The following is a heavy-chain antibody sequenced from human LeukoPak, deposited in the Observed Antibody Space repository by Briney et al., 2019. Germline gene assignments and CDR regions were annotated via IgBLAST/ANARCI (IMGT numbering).Heavy chain of an antibody. J-gene: IGHJ4*02. V-gene: IGHV4-4*07. CDR3: ARENSGSYREFDY. Sequence: SETLSLTCTVSGGSISSYYWSWLRQPAGKGLEWIGRIYTSGSTNYNASLKSRVSMSVDTSKNQFSLKLSSVTAADTAVFYCARENSGSYREFDYWGQGTLVTVSS. D-gene: IGHD1-26*01. CDR2: IYTSGST. CDR1: GGSISSYY.